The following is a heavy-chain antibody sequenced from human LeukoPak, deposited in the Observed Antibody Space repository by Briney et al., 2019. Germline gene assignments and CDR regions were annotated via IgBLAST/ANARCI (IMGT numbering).Heavy chain of an antibody. V-gene: IGHV3-53*05. D-gene: IGHD6-19*01. CDR1: GFTVSSNY. CDR2: IYSGGST. J-gene: IGHJ4*02. CDR3: AKIIEYSSGWYGGDY. Sequence: PGGSLRLSCAASGFTVSSNYMSWVRQAPGKGLEWVSVIYSGGSTYYADSVKGRFTISRDNSKNTLYLQMNSLRAEDTAVYYCAKIIEYSSGWYGGDYWGQGTLVTVSS.